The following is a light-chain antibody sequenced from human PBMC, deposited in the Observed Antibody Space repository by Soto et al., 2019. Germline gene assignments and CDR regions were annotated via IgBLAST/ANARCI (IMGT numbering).Light chain of an antibody. CDR1: QSTSSW. CDR2: DAS. Sequence: DIQMTQSPSTLSASVGDRVTITCRASQSTSSWLAWYQQKPGKAPKLLIYDASTLESGVPSRFGGSGSGTEFTLTISSLQPDDFATYYCQQYNSYSPLTFGGGTKVEIK. V-gene: IGKV1-5*01. J-gene: IGKJ4*01. CDR3: QQYNSYSPLT.